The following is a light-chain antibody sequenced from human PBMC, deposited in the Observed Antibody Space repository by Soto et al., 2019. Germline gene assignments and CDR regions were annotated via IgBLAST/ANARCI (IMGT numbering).Light chain of an antibody. CDR3: HQYCSSPET. V-gene: IGKV3-15*01. J-gene: IGKJ1*01. Sequence: EIVMTHSPVTLSVCPWEIATLSCRASQSVSSNLAWYQQKPGQAPSLLIYGAFTRATGIPARFSGTGSGTDFTLTISRLQPEDFAVYYSHQYCSSPETFGQGTKVDIK. CDR2: GAF. CDR1: QSVSSN.